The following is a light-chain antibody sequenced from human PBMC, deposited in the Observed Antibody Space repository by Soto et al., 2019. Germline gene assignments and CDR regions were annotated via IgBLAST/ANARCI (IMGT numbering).Light chain of an antibody. J-gene: IGKJ1*01. CDR1: QSVISN. V-gene: IGKV3-15*01. CDR2: GAS. Sequence: IMMTQSPVTLSVSPGERATLACRASQSVISNLAWYQHKPGQAPRLLIYGASTRAAIIPARFSGSGSGTEFTLTISSLQREDFAIYYCQQSYSSTWTFGQGTKVDI. CDR3: QQSYSSTWT.